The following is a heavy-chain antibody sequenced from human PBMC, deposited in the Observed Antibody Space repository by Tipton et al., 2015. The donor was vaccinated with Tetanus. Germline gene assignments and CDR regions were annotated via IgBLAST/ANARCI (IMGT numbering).Heavy chain of an antibody. J-gene: IGHJ4*02. CDR1: GASISSSSRFD. Sequence: PGLVKPSETLSLTCTVSGASISSSSRFDCGWIRQPPGKGLEWIGTISYSGSTSYSPSLKSRVTMSVDTSRNQFSLNLTSVTAADTAVYYCARHLTYTYPSRYFDYWGLGTLVTVSS. CDR3: ARHLTYTYPSRYFDY. V-gene: IGHV4-39*01. CDR2: ISYSGST. D-gene: IGHD5-18*01.